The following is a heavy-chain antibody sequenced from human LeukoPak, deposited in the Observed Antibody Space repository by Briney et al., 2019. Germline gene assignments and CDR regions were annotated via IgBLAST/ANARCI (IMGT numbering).Heavy chain of an antibody. J-gene: IGHJ4*02. Sequence: GESLKISCKGSGYSFTSYWIGWVRQVPGKGLEWMGIIYPGDSDTRYSPSFQGQVTISADKSISTAYLQWSSLKASDTAMYYCARLPGYCSSTSCYYPFDYWGQGTLVTVSS. CDR2: IYPGDSDT. D-gene: IGHD2-2*01. CDR1: GYSFTSYW. CDR3: ARLPGYCSSTSCYYPFDY. V-gene: IGHV5-51*01.